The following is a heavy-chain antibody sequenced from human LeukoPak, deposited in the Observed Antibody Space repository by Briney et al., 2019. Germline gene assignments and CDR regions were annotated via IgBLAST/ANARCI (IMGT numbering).Heavy chain of an antibody. CDR2: IKQDGSEK. CDR3: AHLGF. Sequence: GGSLRLSCAASEFTISSYWMSWFGQAPGKGLEWVANIKQDGSEKYYVDSVKGRFTISRDNAKNSLYLQMNSLRAEDTAVYYCAHLGFWGQGTLVTVSS. J-gene: IGHJ4*02. V-gene: IGHV3-7*01. CDR1: EFTISSYW.